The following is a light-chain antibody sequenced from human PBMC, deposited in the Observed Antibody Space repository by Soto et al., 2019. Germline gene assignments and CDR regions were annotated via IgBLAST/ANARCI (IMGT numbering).Light chain of an antibody. Sequence: QSALTQPASVSGSPGPSITISCTGTSSDVGGYNHVSWYQHPPGRAPKLILFGVSDRPSGVSQRFSGSKSGNTASLTISGLQAEDEADYYCCSYTSLSSVVFGGGTKLPVL. CDR3: CSYTSLSSVV. V-gene: IGLV2-14*01. J-gene: IGLJ2*01. CDR1: SSDVGGYNH. CDR2: GVS.